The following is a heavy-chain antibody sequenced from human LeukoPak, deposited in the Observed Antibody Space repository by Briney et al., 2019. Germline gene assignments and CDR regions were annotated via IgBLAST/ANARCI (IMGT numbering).Heavy chain of an antibody. J-gene: IGHJ3*02. V-gene: IGHV3-11*01. D-gene: IGHD5-18*01. CDR3: ARRRGYSYGLDAFDI. CDR2: ISSSGSTI. Sequence: GGSLRLSCAASGFTFSDYYMSWIRQAPGKGLEWVSYISSSGSTIYYADSVKGRFTMSRDNAKNSLYVQMNRLRAEDTAVYYCARRRGYSYGLDAFDIWGQGTMVTVSS. CDR1: GFTFSDYY.